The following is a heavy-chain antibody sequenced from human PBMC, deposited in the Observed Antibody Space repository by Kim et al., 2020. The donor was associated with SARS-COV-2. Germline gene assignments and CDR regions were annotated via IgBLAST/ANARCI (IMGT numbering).Heavy chain of an antibody. Sequence: GGSLRLSCAASGFTFSSYAMSWVRQAPGKGLEWVSAISGSGGSTYYADSVKGRFTISRDNSKNTLYLQMNSLRAEDTAVYYCAKSGDYYDSSGYYYVGYFDYWGQGTLVTVSS. V-gene: IGHV3-23*01. CDR2: ISGSGGST. D-gene: IGHD3-22*01. J-gene: IGHJ4*02. CDR1: GFTFSSYA. CDR3: AKSGDYYDSSGYYYVGYFDY.